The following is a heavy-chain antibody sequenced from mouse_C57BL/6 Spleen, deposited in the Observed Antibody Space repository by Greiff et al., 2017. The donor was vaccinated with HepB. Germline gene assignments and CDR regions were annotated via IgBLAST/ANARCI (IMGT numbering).Heavy chain of an antibody. J-gene: IGHJ3*01. CDR1: GYTFTSYG. V-gene: IGHV1-81*01. D-gene: IGHD2-4*01. Sequence: VKLMESGAELARPGASVKLSCKASGYTFTSYGISWVKQRTGQGLEWIGEIYPISGNTYYNEKFKGKATLTADKSSSTAYMELRSLTSEDSAVYFCASFYDYDQAWFAYWGQGTLVTVSA. CDR3: ASFYDYDQAWFAY. CDR2: IYPISGNT.